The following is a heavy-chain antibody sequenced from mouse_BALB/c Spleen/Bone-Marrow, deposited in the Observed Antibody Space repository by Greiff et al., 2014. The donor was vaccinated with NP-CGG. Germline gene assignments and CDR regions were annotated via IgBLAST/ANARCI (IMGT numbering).Heavy chain of an antibody. CDR3: TIRYYAMDY. Sequence: QVQLKESGAELARPGASVKTSCQASGYTFTRYTMHWEKQRPGQGLEWIGYINPSSAYINYNQKFKDKATLTADKSSSTAYMQLSSLTSEDSAVYYCTIRYYAMDYWGQGTSVTVSS. CDR1: GYTFTRYT. CDR2: INPSSAYI. J-gene: IGHJ4*01. D-gene: IGHD1-1*01. V-gene: IGHV1-4*01.